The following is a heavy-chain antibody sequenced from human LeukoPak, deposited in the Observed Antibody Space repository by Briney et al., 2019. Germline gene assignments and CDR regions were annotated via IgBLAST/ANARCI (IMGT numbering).Heavy chain of an antibody. V-gene: IGHV4-4*07. CDR2: IYTSGST. CDR3: ARSLLTRFDP. CDR1: GGSISSYY. J-gene: IGHJ5*02. Sequence: SETLSLTCTVSGGSISSYYWSWIRQPAGKGLEWIGRIYTSGSTNYNPPLKSRVTISVDKSKNQFSLKLSSVTAADTAVYYCARSLLTRFDPWGQGTLVTVSS.